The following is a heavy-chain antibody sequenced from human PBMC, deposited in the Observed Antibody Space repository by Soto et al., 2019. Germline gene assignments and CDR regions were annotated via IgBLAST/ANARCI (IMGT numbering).Heavy chain of an antibody. CDR1: GGTFCSYA. J-gene: IGHJ6*02. V-gene: IGHV1-18*01. D-gene: IGHD3-9*01. CDR3: ARGVKPARFNYGMDV. CDR2: ISAYNGNT. Sequence: EASVKVSCKASGGTFCSYAVSWVRQAPGQGLEWMGWISAYNGNTNYAQKLQGRVTMTTDTSTSTAYMELRSLRSDDTAVYYCARGVKPARFNYGMDVWGQGTTVTVSS.